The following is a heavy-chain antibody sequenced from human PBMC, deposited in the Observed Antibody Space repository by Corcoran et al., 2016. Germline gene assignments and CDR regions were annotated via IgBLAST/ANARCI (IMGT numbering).Heavy chain of an antibody. Sequence: QVHLQESGPGLVKPSQTLSLTCTVSGGSISSGGYYCSWIRQHPGKGLEWIGYIYYSGSTYYNPSIKSRVTISVDTSNNQFSLELSSVTAADTAVYYCAREALPTYYFDYWGQGTLVTVSS. D-gene: IGHD2-2*01. J-gene: IGHJ4*02. V-gene: IGHV4-31*03. CDR3: AREALPTYYFDY. CDR2: IYYSGST. CDR1: GGSISSGGYY.